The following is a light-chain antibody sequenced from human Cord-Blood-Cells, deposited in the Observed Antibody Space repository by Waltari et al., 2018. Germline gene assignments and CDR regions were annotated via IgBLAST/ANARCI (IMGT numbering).Light chain of an antibody. CDR1: SSDAGGHNY. J-gene: IGLJ2*01. CDR3: SSYAGSNNFVG. Sequence: APGQSVTISCTGTSSDAGGHNYVSWYQQPPGKAPKLMIYAVSKRPSGVPDRFSGSMSGNPASLTVSGQQAEAVADSYCSSYAGSNNFVGFGGGTKLTIL. V-gene: IGLV2-8*01. CDR2: AVS.